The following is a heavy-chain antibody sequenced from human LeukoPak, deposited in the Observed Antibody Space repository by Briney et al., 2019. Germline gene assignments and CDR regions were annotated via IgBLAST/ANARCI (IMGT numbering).Heavy chain of an antibody. V-gene: IGHV4-38-2*02. CDR2: ILHSGST. CDR1: GYSISSGYY. J-gene: IGHJ4*02. Sequence: SETLSLTCTVSGYSISSGYYWGWIRQPPGMGLEWIGSILHSGSTYYNPSLKSRVTMSVDTSENQFSLKLSSVTAADTAVYYCAREGRYYYDSSGYYFDWGQGTLVTVSS. D-gene: IGHD3-22*01. CDR3: AREGRYYYDSSGYYFD.